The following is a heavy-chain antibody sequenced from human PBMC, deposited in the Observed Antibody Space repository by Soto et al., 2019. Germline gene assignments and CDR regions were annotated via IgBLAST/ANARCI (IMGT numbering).Heavy chain of an antibody. CDR1: GGSISSYY. CDR3: AAAAADWNWFDP. D-gene: IGHD6-13*01. Sequence: QVQLQESGPGLVKPSETLSLTCTVSGGSISSYYWSWIRQPPGKGLEWIGYIYYSGSTNYNPSLKSRLTISVDTSKNQFSLKLSSVTAADTAVYYCAAAAADWNWFDPWGQGTLVTVSS. V-gene: IGHV4-59*01. CDR2: IYYSGST. J-gene: IGHJ5*02.